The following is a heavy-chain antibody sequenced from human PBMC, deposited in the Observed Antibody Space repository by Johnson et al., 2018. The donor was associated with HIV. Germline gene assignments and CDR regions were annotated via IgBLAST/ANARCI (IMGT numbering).Heavy chain of an antibody. CDR3: ARLTGQQLVPRGGAFDI. D-gene: IGHD6-13*01. CDR1: GFTFSSYA. J-gene: IGHJ3*02. Sequence: QVQLVESGGGVVQPGRSLRLSCAASGFTFSSYAMHWVRQAPGKGLEWVAVISYDGTNKYYADSVKGRLTISRENSKNTLYLQMNSLRTADTAVYYCARLTGQQLVPRGGAFDIWGQGTMVTVSS. CDR2: ISYDGTNK. V-gene: IGHV3-30*04.